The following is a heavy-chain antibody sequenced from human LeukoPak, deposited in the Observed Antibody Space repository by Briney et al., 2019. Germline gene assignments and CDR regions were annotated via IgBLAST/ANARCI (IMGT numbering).Heavy chain of an antibody. Sequence: SETLSLTCTVSGGSISSYYWSWIRQPPGKGLEWIGYIYYSGSTNYNPSLKSRVTISVDTSKNQFSLKLSSVTAADTAVYYCARVGVSGRVYFGYWGQGTLVTVSS. CDR1: GGSISSYY. D-gene: IGHD2-15*01. J-gene: IGHJ4*02. CDR3: ARVGVSGRVYFGY. V-gene: IGHV4-59*01. CDR2: IYYSGST.